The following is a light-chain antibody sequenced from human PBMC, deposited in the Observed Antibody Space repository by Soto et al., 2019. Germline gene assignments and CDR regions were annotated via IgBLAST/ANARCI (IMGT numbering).Light chain of an antibody. CDR1: SSGFDTYNS. V-gene: IGLV2-14*01. Sequence: QSVLTQPASVSGSPGQSITVSCTGTSSGFDTYNSVSWYQQHPGKAPRLIIYEVSNRPSGVSNRFSGSKSGNTASLTISGLQAEDEAEYSCSAYARGTLFVFGSGTKVTVL. J-gene: IGLJ1*01. CDR3: SAYARGTLFV. CDR2: EVS.